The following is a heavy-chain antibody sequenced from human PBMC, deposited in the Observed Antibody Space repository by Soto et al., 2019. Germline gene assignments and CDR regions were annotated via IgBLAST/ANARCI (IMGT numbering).Heavy chain of an antibody. J-gene: IGHJ4*02. V-gene: IGHV4-31*03. Sequence: SETLSLTCTVSGGSISSGGYYWSWIRQHPGKGLEWIGYIYYSGSTYYNPSLKSRVTISVDTSKNQFSLKLSSVTAADTAVYYCARGPYYYDSSGYYDYWGQGTLVTVSS. CDR2: IYYSGST. CDR3: ARGPYYYDSSGYYDY. D-gene: IGHD3-22*01. CDR1: GGSISSGGYY.